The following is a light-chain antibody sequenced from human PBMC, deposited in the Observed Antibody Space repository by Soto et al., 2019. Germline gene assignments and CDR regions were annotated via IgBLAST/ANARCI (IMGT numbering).Light chain of an antibody. Sequence: QSALTQPASASGSPGQSFTISCTGSNNDIGYYNYVSWYQQHPGKAPQLLIYEVTNRPSGVSDRFSGSKSGNTASLTISGLKSADEADYFCSSYAGTNTHVFGSGTKLTVL. CDR3: SSYAGTNTHV. CDR1: NNDIGYYNY. CDR2: EVT. V-gene: IGLV2-14*01. J-gene: IGLJ1*01.